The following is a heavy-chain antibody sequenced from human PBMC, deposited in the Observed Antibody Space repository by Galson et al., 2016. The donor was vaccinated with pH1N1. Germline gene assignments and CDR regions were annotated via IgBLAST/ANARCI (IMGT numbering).Heavy chain of an antibody. CDR1: GFTFSNFG. CDR2: IWLHGRDK. J-gene: IGHJ6*03. D-gene: IGHD1-1*01. V-gene: IGHV3-30*18. Sequence: SLRLSCAASGFTFSNFGIHWVRQAPGKGLEWVAVIWLHGRDKYYADSVKGRFTISRDNSQNTVYLEMNSLRGADTAMYYCAKVWGPFSERFPFNNSSTMDVWGKWTKVTVSS. CDR3: AKVWGPFSERFPFNNSSTMDV.